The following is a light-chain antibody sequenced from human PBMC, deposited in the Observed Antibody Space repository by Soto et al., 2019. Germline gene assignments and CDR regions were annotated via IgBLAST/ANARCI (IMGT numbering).Light chain of an antibody. CDR3: QQYGSSPTWT. J-gene: IGKJ1*01. CDR1: QSVSSSY. CDR2: GAS. Sequence: EIVLTQSPGTLSLSPGERATLSCRASQSVSSSYLAWYQQKPGQAPRLFIYGASSRATGIPDRFSGSGSGRDFTLTISRLEPEDFAVDYCQQYGSSPTWTFGQGTKVEIK. V-gene: IGKV3-20*01.